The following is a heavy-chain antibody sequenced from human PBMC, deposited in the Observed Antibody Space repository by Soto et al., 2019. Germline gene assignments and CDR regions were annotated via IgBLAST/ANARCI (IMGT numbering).Heavy chain of an antibody. CDR2: IKSKTDGGTK. CDR1: GFTFSNAW. CDR3: TTGYHIGDFWSGYYNY. Sequence: GGSLRLSCAASGFTFSNAWMSWVRQAPGKGLEWVGRIKSKTDGGTKDYAAPVKGRFTISRDDSKNTLYLQMNSLKTEDTAVYYCTTGYHIGDFWSGYYNYWGQGTLVTVSS. J-gene: IGHJ4*02. D-gene: IGHD3-3*01. V-gene: IGHV3-15*01.